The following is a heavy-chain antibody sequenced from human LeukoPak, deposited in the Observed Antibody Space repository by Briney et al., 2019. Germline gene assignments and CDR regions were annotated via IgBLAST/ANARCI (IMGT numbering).Heavy chain of an antibody. J-gene: IGHJ3*02. Sequence: SETLSLTCTVSGYSISSGYYWGWIRQPPGKGLEWIGSIYHSGSTYYNPSLKSRVTISVDTSKNQFSLKLSSVTAADTAVYYCARDSKPPRRTYYYDSSGPRDAFDIWGQGTMVTVSS. CDR2: IYHSGST. V-gene: IGHV4-38-2*02. D-gene: IGHD3-22*01. CDR3: ARDSKPPRRTYYYDSSGPRDAFDI. CDR1: GYSISSGYY.